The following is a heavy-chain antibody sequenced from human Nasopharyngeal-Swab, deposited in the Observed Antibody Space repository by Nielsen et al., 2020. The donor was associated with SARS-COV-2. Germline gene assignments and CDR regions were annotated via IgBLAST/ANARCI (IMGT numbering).Heavy chain of an antibody. J-gene: IGHJ6*02. D-gene: IGHD5-12*01. V-gene: IGHV3-23*01. CDR1: GFTFRSYA. CDR2: ISGSDHTT. Sequence: GESLTISCAASGFTFRSYAISWVRQAPGKGLERVPVISGSDHTTYYADSVKRRFTISRDNSKNTVNLQMNSLRVEDTAIYYCAKDRDSGDDSDDYYHYYGMDVWGQGTTVTVSS. CDR3: AKDRDSGDDSDDYYHYYGMDV.